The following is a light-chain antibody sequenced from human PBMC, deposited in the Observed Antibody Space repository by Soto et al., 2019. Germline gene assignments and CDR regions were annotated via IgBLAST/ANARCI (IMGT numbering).Light chain of an antibody. CDR2: RNN. CDR1: MRDVGAYN. Sequence: QSALTQPASVSGSAGQSITISCSGTMRDVGAYNLVSWYQQLPGTAPKLLIYRNNQRPSGVPDRFSGSKSGTSASLAISGLRSEDEADYYCAAWDDSLSGQFGGGTKLTVL. V-gene: IGLV1-47*01. J-gene: IGLJ2*01. CDR3: AAWDDSLSGQ.